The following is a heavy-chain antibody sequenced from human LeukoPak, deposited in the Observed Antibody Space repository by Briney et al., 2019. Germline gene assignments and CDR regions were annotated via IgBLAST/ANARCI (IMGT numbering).Heavy chain of an antibody. CDR2: IYYSGST. V-gene: IGHV4-61*08. J-gene: IGHJ4*02. Sequence: PSETLSLTCTVSGGSISSGGYYWSWIRQHPGTGLEWIGYIYYSGSTNYNPSLESRVTISVDTSKNQFSLKLSSVTASDTAVYYCARLPYSSGWYVYWGQGILVTVSS. D-gene: IGHD6-19*01. CDR1: GGSISSGGYY. CDR3: ARLPYSSGWYVY.